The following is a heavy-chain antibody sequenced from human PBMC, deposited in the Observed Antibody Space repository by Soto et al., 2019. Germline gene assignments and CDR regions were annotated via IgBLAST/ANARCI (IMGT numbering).Heavy chain of an antibody. CDR3: TRREGVYDILGVYQALKVLDF. D-gene: IGHD3-9*01. Sequence: GGSMRLSCAAAWFTFSDSAMHWVIQASGKGLEWVGRIRSKANSYATAYAASVKGRFTISRDDSKNTAYLQMKSLKTEDTAVYYCTRREGVYDILGVYQALKVLDFWGKGTLVPVSP. V-gene: IGHV3-73*01. CDR2: IRSKANSYAT. J-gene: IGHJ3*01. CDR1: WFTFSDSA.